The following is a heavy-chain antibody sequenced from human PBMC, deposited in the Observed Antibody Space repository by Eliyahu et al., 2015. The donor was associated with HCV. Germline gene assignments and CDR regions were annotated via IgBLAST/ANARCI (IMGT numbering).Heavy chain of an antibody. CDR1: GYTFTGPY. V-gene: IGHV1-2*02. Sequence: QVQLVQSGAEVKKPGASVKVSCKASGYTFTGPYMHWVPPGPWTRAECGGGGNPHSGDTKYSQKFQGRVTMTRDTSISTAYMELSRLTSDDTAVYYCARTDNVRFDYWGQGTLVTVSS. J-gene: IGHJ4*02. CDR3: ARTDNVRFDY. D-gene: IGHD1-14*01. CDR2: GNPHSGDT.